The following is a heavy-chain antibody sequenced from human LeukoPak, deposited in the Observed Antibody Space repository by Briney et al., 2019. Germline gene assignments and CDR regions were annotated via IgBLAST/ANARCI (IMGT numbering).Heavy chain of an antibody. J-gene: IGHJ6*02. CDR2: IWYDGSNK. CDR3: ARDGYNSLYYYGMDV. Sequence: GSLRLSCAASGFTFSSYGMHWVRQAPGKGLEWVAVIWYDGSNKYYADSVKGRFTISRDNSKNTLYLQMNSLRAEDTAVYYCARDGYNSLYYYGMDVWGQGTTVTVSS. D-gene: IGHD5-24*01. CDR1: GFTFSSYG. V-gene: IGHV3-33*01.